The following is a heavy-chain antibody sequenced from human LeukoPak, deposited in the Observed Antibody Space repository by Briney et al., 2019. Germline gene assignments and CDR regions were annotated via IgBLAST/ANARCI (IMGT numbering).Heavy chain of an antibody. CDR1: GFTVSSNY. CDR2: IYSGGST. V-gene: IGHV3-66*02. CDR3: ARAPTYSSSFPAFDS. J-gene: IGHJ4*02. D-gene: IGHD6-6*01. Sequence: AGSLSLSCAASGFTVSSNYMSWVRQAPGKGLEWVSVIYSGGSTYYAHSVKGRFTISRDNSKNTLSLQLNTLSAEDTAVYYCARAPTYSSSFPAFDSWGQGTLVTVSS.